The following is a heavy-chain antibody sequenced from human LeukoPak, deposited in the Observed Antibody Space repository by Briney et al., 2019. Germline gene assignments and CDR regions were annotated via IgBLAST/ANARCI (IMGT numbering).Heavy chain of an antibody. V-gene: IGHV4-59*01. Sequence: SETLSLTCTVSGGSISSYYWSWIRQPPGKGLEWIGYIYYSGSTNYNPSLKSRVTISVDTSKNQFSLKLSSVTAADTAVYYCARESEYLLERYADVWGQGTTVTVSS. J-gene: IGHJ6*02. CDR3: ARESEYLLERYADV. D-gene: IGHD3-3*01. CDR1: GGSISSYY. CDR2: IYYSGST.